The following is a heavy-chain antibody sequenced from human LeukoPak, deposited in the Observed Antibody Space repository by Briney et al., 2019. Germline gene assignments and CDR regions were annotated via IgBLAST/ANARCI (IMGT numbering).Heavy chain of an antibody. D-gene: IGHD6-13*01. CDR2: ISYDGSNK. CDR1: GFTFSSYA. J-gene: IGHJ5*02. V-gene: IGHV3-30-3*01. CDR3: AREGTPYSSSWYWFDP. Sequence: PGRSLRLSCAASGFTFSSYAMHWVRQAPGKGLEWVAVISYDGSNKYYADSVKGRFTISRDNSKNTLYLQMNSLRAEDTAVYYCAREGTPYSSSWYWFDPWGQGTLVTVSS.